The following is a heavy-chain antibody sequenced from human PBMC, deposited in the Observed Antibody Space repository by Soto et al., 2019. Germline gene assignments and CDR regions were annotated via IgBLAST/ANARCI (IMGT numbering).Heavy chain of an antibody. V-gene: IGHV3-23*01. CDR1: GFTFSNYA. Sequence: GGLRLSCAASGFTFSNYAMSWVRQAPGKGLEWVSAFSGSGDSTFYADSVKGRFTVSRDNSKKTLYLQLNSLRDEDTAVYYCARDAGELPVVTVGVFVFWGRGTLVTVSS. CDR2: FSGSGDST. J-gene: IGHJ4*02. D-gene: IGHD3-22*01. CDR3: ARDAGELPVVTVGVFVF.